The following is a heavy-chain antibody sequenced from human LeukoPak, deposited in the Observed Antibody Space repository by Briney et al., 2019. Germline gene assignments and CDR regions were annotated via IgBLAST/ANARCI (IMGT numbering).Heavy chain of an antibody. D-gene: IGHD6-13*01. Sequence: GGSLRLSCAASGFTFSDFYTSWIRQAPGKGLEWVSYISSSGSTIYYADSVKGRFTISRDNAKNSLYLQMNSLRAEDTAVYYCARDRKPGIAAAGSPDGFDYWGQGTLVTVSS. CDR2: ISSSGSTI. V-gene: IGHV3-11*04. J-gene: IGHJ4*02. CDR1: GFTFSDFY. CDR3: ARDRKPGIAAAGSPDGFDY.